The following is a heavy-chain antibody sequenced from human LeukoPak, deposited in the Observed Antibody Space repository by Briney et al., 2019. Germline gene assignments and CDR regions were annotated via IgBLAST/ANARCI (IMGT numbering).Heavy chain of an antibody. CDR2: INSDGSSA. CDR3: AREYLDGSGWYAYFDY. V-gene: IGHV3-74*01. D-gene: IGHD6-19*01. Sequence: GGSLRLSCAASGFTFSTYWMHWVRQAPGRGLVWVSRINSDGSSASYADSVKGRFTISRDNAKNTLYLQMNSLRAEDTAVYYCAREYLDGSGWYAYFDYWGRGTLVTVSS. CDR1: GFTFSTYW. J-gene: IGHJ4*02.